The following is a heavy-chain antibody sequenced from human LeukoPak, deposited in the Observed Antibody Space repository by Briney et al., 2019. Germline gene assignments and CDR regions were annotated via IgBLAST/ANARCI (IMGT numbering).Heavy chain of an antibody. Sequence: GASVKVSCKASGYTFTNYFMHWVRQAPGQGLEWMGLINPSGGSTSYAQKFQGRVTMTSDSSTTTVYMEVSSLRSEDTAVYYCARDAGVGSIWYYFDYWGQGTLVTVSS. J-gene: IGHJ4*02. CDR3: ARDAGVGSIWYYFDY. CDR2: INPSGGST. D-gene: IGHD6-13*01. V-gene: IGHV1-46*01. CDR1: GYTFTNYF.